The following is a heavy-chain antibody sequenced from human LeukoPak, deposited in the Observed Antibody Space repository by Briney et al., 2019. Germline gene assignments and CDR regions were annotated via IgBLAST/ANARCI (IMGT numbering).Heavy chain of an antibody. CDR2: INPNSGGT. J-gene: IGHJ5*02. CDR1: GYTFTGYY. D-gene: IGHD3-10*01. CDR3: AREDGLRGNWFDP. V-gene: IGHV1-2*02. Sequence: GASVKVSCKASGYTFTGYYMHWVRQAPGQGLGWMGWINPNSGGTNYAQKFQGRVTMTRDTSISTAYMELSRLRSDDTAVYYCAREDGLRGNWFDPWGQGTLVTVSS.